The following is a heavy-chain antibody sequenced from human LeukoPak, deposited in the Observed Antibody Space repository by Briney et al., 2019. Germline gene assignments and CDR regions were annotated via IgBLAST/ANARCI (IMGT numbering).Heavy chain of an antibody. V-gene: IGHV4-39*01. CDR1: GGSISSSSYY. D-gene: IGHD2-15*01. J-gene: IGHJ3*02. CDR2: IYYSGST. Sequence: SETLSLTCTVSGGSISSSSYYWGWIRQPPGKGLEWIGSIYYSGSTYYNPSLKSRVTISVDTSKNQLSLKLSSVTAADTAVYYCARLRGLGPSDAFDIWGQGTMVTVSS. CDR3: ARLRGLGPSDAFDI.